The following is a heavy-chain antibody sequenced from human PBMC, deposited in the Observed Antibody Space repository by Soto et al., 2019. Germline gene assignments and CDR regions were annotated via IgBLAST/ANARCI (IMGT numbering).Heavy chain of an antibody. CDR1: GYTLTSYA. CDR3: ARDRNYDFWSGYYHRAFDI. D-gene: IGHD3-3*01. Sequence: ASVKVSCKASGYTLTSYAMHWVRQAPGQRLEWMGWINAGNGNTKYSQKFQGRVTITRDTSASTAYMELSSLRSGDTAVYYCARDRNYDFWSGYYHRAFDIWGQGTMVTVSS. V-gene: IGHV1-3*01. J-gene: IGHJ3*02. CDR2: INAGNGNT.